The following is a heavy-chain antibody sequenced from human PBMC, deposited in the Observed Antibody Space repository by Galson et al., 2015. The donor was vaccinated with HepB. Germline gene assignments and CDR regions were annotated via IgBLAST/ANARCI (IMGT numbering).Heavy chain of an antibody. CDR2: INAGNGNT. J-gene: IGHJ5*02. CDR1: GYTFTSYA. D-gene: IGHD2-8*01. V-gene: IGHV1-3*01. CDR3: ARARGYCTNGVCPPPTPHGHSKYNWFDP. Sequence: SVKVSCKASGYTFTSYAMHWVRQAPGQRLEWMGWINAGNGNTKYSQKFQGRVTITRDTSASTAYMELSSLRSEDTAVYYCARARGYCTNGVCPPPTPHGHSKYNWFDPWGQGTLVTVSS.